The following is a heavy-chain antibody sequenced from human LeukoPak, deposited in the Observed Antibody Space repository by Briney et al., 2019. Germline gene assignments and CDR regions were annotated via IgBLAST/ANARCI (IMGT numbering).Heavy chain of an antibody. V-gene: IGHV1-18*01. J-gene: IGHJ4*02. CDR3: ARDSSPYSSSWYSFAYSSVWYVDYFDY. CDR2: ISAYNGNT. D-gene: IGHD6-13*01. CDR1: GYTFTSYG. Sequence: ASVKVSCKASGYTFTSYGISWVRQAPGQGLEWMGWISAYNGNTNYAQKLQGRVTMTTDTSTSTAYMELRSLRCDDPAVYYCARDSSPYSSSWYSFAYSSVWYVDYFDYWGQGTLVTVSS.